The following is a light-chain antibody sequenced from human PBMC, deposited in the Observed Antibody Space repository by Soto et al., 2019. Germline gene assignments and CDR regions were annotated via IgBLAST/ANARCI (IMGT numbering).Light chain of an antibody. CDR2: AAS. CDR1: QGISTY. J-gene: IGKJ1*01. Sequence: DIQMTQSPSSLSASVGDRVTITCRASQGISTYLNWYQQKPGKAPKLLIYAASSLQSGVPSRFSGSGSGTDFTLTISSLQPEDFATYYCQQSYNTWTFGQGTKVDIK. V-gene: IGKV1-39*01. CDR3: QQSYNTWT.